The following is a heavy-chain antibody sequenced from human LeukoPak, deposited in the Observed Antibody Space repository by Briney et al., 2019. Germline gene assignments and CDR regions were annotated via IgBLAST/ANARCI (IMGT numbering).Heavy chain of an antibody. CDR2: IYYSETA. D-gene: IGHD3-10*01. CDR3: ARLNYYGSGDWFDP. Sequence: SETLSLTCTVSGGSISSSSYYWGWIRQPPGKGLEWIGHIYYSETAYYNPSLKSRVTISVHRSNNQFSLKLSSVTAADTAAYYCARLNYYGSGDWFDPWGQGTLVTVSS. CDR1: GGSISSSSYY. J-gene: IGHJ5*02. V-gene: IGHV4-39*01.